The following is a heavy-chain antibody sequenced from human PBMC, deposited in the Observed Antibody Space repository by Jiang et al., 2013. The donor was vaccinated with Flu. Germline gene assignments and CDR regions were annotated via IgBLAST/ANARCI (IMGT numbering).Heavy chain of an antibody. CDR1: GFTFTSYA. CDR3: AKTGYYGLDV. V-gene: IGHV3-23*01. Sequence: VQLLESGGGLVQPGGSLRLSCAASGFTFTSYALSWVRQAPGKGLEWVSSISSSGSMTYYADSVKGRFTTSRDNSKNTMFLHMTTLRVDDTALYYCAKTGYYGLDVWGQGTTVTVSS. CDR2: ISSSGSMT. J-gene: IGHJ6*02.